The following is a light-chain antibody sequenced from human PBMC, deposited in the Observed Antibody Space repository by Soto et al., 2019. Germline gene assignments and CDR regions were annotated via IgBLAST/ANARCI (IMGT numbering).Light chain of an antibody. CDR3: GTWDSSLSDVV. CDR2: DNN. J-gene: IGLJ2*01. V-gene: IGLV1-51*01. Sequence: QSVLRQPPSVSAAPGQMVAISCSGSSSNIGNNYVSWYQQLPETAPKLLIYDNNKRPSGIPDRFSGSKSGTSATLGITGLQTGDEADYYCGTWDSSLSDVVFGGGTKVTV. CDR1: SSNIGNNY.